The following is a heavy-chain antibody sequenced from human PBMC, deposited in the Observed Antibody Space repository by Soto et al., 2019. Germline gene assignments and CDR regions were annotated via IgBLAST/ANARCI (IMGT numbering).Heavy chain of an antibody. CDR2: IYWDDDK. V-gene: IGHV2-5*02. CDR3: AHRRNIELGPLRLFDY. CDR1: GFSLNTSGVG. D-gene: IGHD2-15*01. J-gene: IGHJ4*02. Sequence: SGAKLVNPTQTLTLTCTFSGFSLNTSGVGVGWIRQPPGEALEWLALIYWDDDKRYSPSLKSRVTITKNTSKNQVVLTMTDMDPVDTATYFCAHRRNIELGPLRLFDYWGQGTQVTVSS.